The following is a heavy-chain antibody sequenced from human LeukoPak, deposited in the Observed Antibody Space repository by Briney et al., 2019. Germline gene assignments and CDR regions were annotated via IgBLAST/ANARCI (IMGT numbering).Heavy chain of an antibody. CDR3: ARGWNDPRFGY. CDR1: GFTFSYYT. V-gene: IGHV3-21*01. D-gene: IGHD1-1*01. Sequence: GGSLRLSCAASGFTFSYYTMIWVRQAPGRGLEWVSFISSSSTYIYYADSVKGRFTISRDNAKNSLYLQMNSLRAEDTAVYYCARGWNDPRFGYWGQGTLVTVSS. CDR2: ISSSSTYI. J-gene: IGHJ4*02.